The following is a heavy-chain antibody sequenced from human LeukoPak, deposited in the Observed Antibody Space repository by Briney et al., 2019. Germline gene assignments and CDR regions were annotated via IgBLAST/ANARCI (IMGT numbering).Heavy chain of an antibody. Sequence: GESLKISCKGSGYSFTSYWIGWVRQMPGKGLEWMGIIYPGDSDTRYSPSFQGQVTISADKSISTAYLQWSSLKASDTAMYYCARTVIAAAGTSPRGAFDIWGQGTMVTVSS. CDR3: ARTVIAAAGTSPRGAFDI. CDR1: GYSFTSYW. J-gene: IGHJ3*02. D-gene: IGHD6-13*01. V-gene: IGHV5-51*01. CDR2: IYPGDSDT.